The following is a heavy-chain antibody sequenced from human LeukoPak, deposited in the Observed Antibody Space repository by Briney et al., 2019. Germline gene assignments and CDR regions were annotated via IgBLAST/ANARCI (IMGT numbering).Heavy chain of an antibody. CDR2: ISYDGSNK. J-gene: IGHJ4*02. CDR1: GFTFSSYA. Sequence: GGSLRLSCAASGFTFSSYAMHWVRQAPGKGLEWVAVISYDGSNKYYADSVKGRFTIPRDNSKNTLYLQMGSLRAEDMAVYYCASGIAAAGLFDYWGQGTLVTVSS. CDR3: ASGIAAAGLFDY. V-gene: IGHV3-30-3*01. D-gene: IGHD6-13*01.